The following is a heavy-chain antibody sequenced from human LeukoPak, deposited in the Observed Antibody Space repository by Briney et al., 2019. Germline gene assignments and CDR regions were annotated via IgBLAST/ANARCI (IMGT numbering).Heavy chain of an antibody. V-gene: IGHV1-69*13. D-gene: IGHD6-6*01. CDR2: IIPIFGTA. CDR3: ARVIAALPGYYYGMGV. J-gene: IGHJ6*02. CDR1: GGTFSSYA. Sequence: ASVKVSCKASGGTFSSYAISWVRQAPGQGLEWMGGIIPIFGTANYAQKFQGRVTITADESTSTAYMELSSLRSEDTAVYYCARVIAALPGYYYGMGVWGQGTTVTVSS.